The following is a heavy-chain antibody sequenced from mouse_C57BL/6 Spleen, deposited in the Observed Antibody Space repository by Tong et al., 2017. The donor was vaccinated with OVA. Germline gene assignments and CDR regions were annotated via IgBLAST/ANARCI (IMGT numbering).Heavy chain of an antibody. CDR1: GFTFSNYW. CDR3: ARPGGYYDYFDY. Sequence: EGKLQECGGGLVQPGGSMKLSCVASGFTFSNYWMNWVRQSPEKGLEWVAYISSGSSTIYYADTVKGRFTISRDNAKNTLFLQMTSLRSEDTAMYYCARPGGYYDYFDY. J-gene: IGHJ2*01. D-gene: IGHD2-3*01. CDR2: ISSGSSTI. V-gene: IGHV5-17*01.